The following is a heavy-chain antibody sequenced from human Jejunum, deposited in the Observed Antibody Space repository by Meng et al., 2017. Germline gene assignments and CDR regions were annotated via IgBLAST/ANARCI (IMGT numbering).Heavy chain of an antibody. D-gene: IGHD6-13*01. J-gene: IGHJ5*02. V-gene: IGHV2-5*02. Sequence: IALKESCPTLVKPTQTLTLTCTFSGFSLNTRGVGVGWIRQPPGKALECLALIYWDNDKRYNPSLKNRLTITKDTSRNQVVLTMTNMDPVDTATYFCAHRLAYSTNYNVGWFDPWGQGTLVTVSS. CDR1: GFSLNTRGVG. CDR3: AHRLAYSTNYNVGWFDP. CDR2: IYWDNDK.